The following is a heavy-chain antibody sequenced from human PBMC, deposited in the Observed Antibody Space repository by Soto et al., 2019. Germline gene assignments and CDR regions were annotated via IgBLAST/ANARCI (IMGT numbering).Heavy chain of an antibody. CDR3: ATIRFLEWLSHYYYGMDV. Sequence: ASVKVSCKVSGYTLTELSMHWVLQAPGKGLEWMGGFDPEDGETIYAQKFQGRVTMTEDTSTDTAYMELSSLRSEDTAVYYCATIRFLEWLSHYYYGMDVWGQGTTVTVSS. D-gene: IGHD3-3*01. V-gene: IGHV1-24*01. CDR1: GYTLTELS. J-gene: IGHJ6*02. CDR2: FDPEDGET.